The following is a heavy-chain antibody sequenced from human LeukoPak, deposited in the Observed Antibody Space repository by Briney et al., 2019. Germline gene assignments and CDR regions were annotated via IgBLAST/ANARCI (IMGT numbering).Heavy chain of an antibody. CDR2: IYYSGST. J-gene: IGHJ4*02. Sequence: SETLSLTCTVSGGSISSSSYYWGWIRQPPGKGLEWIGSIYYSGSTYYNPSLKSRATISVDTSKNQFSLKLSSVTAADTAVYYCARGNAGLFAAEVDYWGQGALVTVSS. CDR3: ARGNAGLFAAEVDY. D-gene: IGHD3-22*01. CDR1: GGSISSSSYY. V-gene: IGHV4-39*07.